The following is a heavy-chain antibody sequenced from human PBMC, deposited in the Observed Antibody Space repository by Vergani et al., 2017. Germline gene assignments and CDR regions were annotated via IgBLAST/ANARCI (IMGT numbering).Heavy chain of an antibody. J-gene: IGHJ6*02. Sequence: QVQLVQSGAEVKKPGASVKVSCKASGYTFTGYYMHWVRQAPGQGLEWMRRINPNSGGTNYAQKLQGRVTMTTDTSTSTAYMELRSLRSDDTAVYYCARDHAGERVYYYYGMDVWGQGTTVTVSS. V-gene: IGHV1-2*06. CDR3: ARDHAGERVYYYYGMDV. D-gene: IGHD3-16*01. CDR2: INPNSGGT. CDR1: GYTFTGYY.